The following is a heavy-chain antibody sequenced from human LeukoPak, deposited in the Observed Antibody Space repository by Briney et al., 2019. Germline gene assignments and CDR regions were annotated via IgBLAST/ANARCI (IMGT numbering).Heavy chain of an antibody. CDR1: GFSFSTYN. J-gene: IGHJ4*02. V-gene: IGHV3-21*01. CDR2: ISSSSSYI. D-gene: IGHD5-18*01. Sequence: GGSLRLSCAASGFSFSTYNMNWVRQAPGKGLEWVSSISSSSSYIYYADSVKGRFTISRDNAKNLLYLQMNDLRVEDTAVYYCARTARHLDYWGQGTLVTVSS. CDR3: ARTARHLDY.